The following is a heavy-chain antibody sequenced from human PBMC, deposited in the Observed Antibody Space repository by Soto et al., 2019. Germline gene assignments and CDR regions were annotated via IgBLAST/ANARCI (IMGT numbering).Heavy chain of an antibody. Sequence: GASLRLSCAASGFTFSTSTMHWVRQASGLGLERVSSISRSSIYIYYADSVKGRFTISRDNAKNSLYLQLNSLRAEDTAVYYCATAWCSRTSCPNYDYAPLYGMDVWGQGTTVTVSS. D-gene: IGHD2-2*01. J-gene: IGHJ6*02. CDR1: GFTFSTST. CDR3: ATAWCSRTSCPNYDYAPLYGMDV. CDR2: ISRSSIYI. V-gene: IGHV3-21*01.